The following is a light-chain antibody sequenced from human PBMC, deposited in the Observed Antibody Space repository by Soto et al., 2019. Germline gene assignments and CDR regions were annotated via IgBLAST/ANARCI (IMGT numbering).Light chain of an antibody. CDR2: DVS. CDR3: SSYTSSSTVV. J-gene: IGLJ2*01. V-gene: IGLV2-14*01. CDR1: SSDVGAYNY. Sequence: SALTQPASVSGSPGQSITISCTGASSDVGAYNYVSWYQQHPGKAPKLMIFDVSNRPSGVSNRFSASKSGNTASLTISGLQAEDEADYYCSSYTSSSTVVFGGGTKLTVL.